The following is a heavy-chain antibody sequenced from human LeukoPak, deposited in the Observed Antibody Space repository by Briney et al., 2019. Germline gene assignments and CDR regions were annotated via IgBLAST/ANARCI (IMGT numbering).Heavy chain of an antibody. V-gene: IGHV3-21*01. CDR2: ISSSSSYI. Sequence: NTGGSLRHSCAASGFTFSSYSMNWVRQAPGKGLEWVSSISSSSSYIYYADSVKGRFTISRDNAKNSLYLQMNSLRAEDTAVYYCARDGSTRTYDYWGQGTLVTVSS. J-gene: IGHJ4*02. CDR3: ARDGSTRTYDY. CDR1: GFTFSSYS. D-gene: IGHD1-14*01.